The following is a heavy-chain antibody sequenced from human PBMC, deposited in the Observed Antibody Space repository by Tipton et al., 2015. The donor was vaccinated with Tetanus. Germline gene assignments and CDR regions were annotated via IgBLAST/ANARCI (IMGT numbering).Heavy chain of an antibody. J-gene: IGHJ3*01. CDR2: IHNRGGT. Sequence: TLSLTCTISGSSIDNYYWSWIRQPPGKRLEWIGFIHNRGGTNYNPSLKSRVTISVDTSKNQFSLKLSSVTAADTAVYYCARDNPYSAGAFDAFGVWDQGTMVTISS. CDR1: GSSIDNYY. V-gene: IGHV4-59*01. CDR3: ARDNPYSAGAFDAFGV. D-gene: IGHD6-13*01.